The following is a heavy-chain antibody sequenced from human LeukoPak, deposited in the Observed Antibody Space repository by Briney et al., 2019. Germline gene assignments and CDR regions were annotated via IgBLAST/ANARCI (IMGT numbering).Heavy chain of an antibody. Sequence: GGSLRLSSAASGFTFSSYAMSWVRQAPGKGLEWVSAISGSGGSTYYADSVKGRFTISRDNSKSTLYLQMTGLRVEDTAVYYCARTAYCGSNCHYYFDSWGQGTLVTVSS. D-gene: IGHD2-21*02. CDR1: GFTFSSYA. CDR3: ARTAYCGSNCHYYFDS. V-gene: IGHV3-23*01. CDR2: ISGSGGST. J-gene: IGHJ4*02.